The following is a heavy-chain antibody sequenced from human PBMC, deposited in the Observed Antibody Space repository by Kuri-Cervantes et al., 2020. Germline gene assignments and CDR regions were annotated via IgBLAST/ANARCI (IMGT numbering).Heavy chain of an antibody. CDR1: EFTFSSYA. D-gene: IGHD2-2*01. J-gene: IGHJ6*02. CDR3: AREYCSSTSCSPYYYYGMDV. Sequence: GESLKISWAASEFTFSSYAMHWVRQAPGKGLEWVAVISYDGSNKYYADSVKGRFTISRDNSKNTLYLQMNSLRAEDTAVYYCAREYCSSTSCSPYYYYGMDVWGQGTTVTVSS. V-gene: IGHV3-30-3*01. CDR2: ISYDGSNK.